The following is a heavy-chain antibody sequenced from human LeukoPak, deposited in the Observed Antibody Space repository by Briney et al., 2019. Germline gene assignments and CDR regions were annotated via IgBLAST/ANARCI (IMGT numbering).Heavy chain of an antibody. Sequence: SETLSLTCTVSGGSISSYYWSWIRQPAGKGLEWIGRIYTSGSTNYNPSPKSRVTMSVDTSKNQFSLKLSSVAAADTAVYYCARDDTIFGVVTKDYYYYYMDVWGKGTTVTVSS. CDR1: GGSISSYY. D-gene: IGHD3-3*01. CDR3: ARDDTIFGVVTKDYYYYYMDV. CDR2: IYTSGST. V-gene: IGHV4-4*07. J-gene: IGHJ6*03.